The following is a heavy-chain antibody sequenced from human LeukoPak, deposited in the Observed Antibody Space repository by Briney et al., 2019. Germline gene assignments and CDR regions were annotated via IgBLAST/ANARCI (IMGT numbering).Heavy chain of an antibody. CDR2: IYTSGST. D-gene: IGHD1/OR15-1a*01. J-gene: IGHJ6*03. CDR3: ARVLTTLPYYYYYMDV. CDR1: GDSISNRDYY. Sequence: SQTLSLTCTVSGDSISNRDYYWSWIRQSPGKGLEWIGRIYTSGSTNYNPSLKSRVTMSVDTSKNQFSLKLSSVTAADTAVYYCARVLTTLPYYYYYMDVWGKGTTVTVSS. V-gene: IGHV4-61*02.